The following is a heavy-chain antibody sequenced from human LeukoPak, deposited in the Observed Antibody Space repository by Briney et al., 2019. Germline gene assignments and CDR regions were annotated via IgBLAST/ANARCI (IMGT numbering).Heavy chain of an antibody. CDR1: GFTFSSYA. CDR2: ISGSGGST. Sequence: SGGSLRLSCVASGFTFSSYAMSWVLQAPGKGLEWVSAISGSGGSTYYADSVKGRFTISRDNSKNTLYLQMNSLRAEDTAVYYCAKDPGIQLWAYYFDYWGQGTLVTVSS. D-gene: IGHD5-18*01. J-gene: IGHJ4*02. V-gene: IGHV3-23*01. CDR3: AKDPGIQLWAYYFDY.